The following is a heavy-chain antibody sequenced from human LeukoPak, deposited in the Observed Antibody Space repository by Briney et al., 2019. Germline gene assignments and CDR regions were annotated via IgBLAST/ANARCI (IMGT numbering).Heavy chain of an antibody. J-gene: IGHJ5*02. CDR2: INHSGST. V-gene: IGHV4-34*01. CDR1: GGSFSGYY. D-gene: IGHD6-13*01. Sequence: PSETLSLTCAVYGGSFSGYYWSWIRQPPGKGLEWIGEINHSGSTNYNPSIKSRVTISVDTSKNQFSLKLSSVTAADTAVYYCARGVTRSSSWSPNWFDPWGQGTLVTVSS. CDR3: ARGVTRSSSWSPNWFDP.